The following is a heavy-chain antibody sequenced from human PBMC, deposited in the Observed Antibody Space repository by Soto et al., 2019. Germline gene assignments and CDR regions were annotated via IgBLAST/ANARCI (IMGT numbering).Heavy chain of an antibody. D-gene: IGHD1-26*01. J-gene: IGHJ6*02. CDR1: GGSISSSSYY. V-gene: IGHV4-39*07. Sequence: SETLSLTCTVSGGSISSSSYYWAWIRQPPGKGLEWIGSIYYSGSTSYNPSLKSRVTISVDTSKNQFSLKLSSVTAADTAVYYCARVSGSYYYGMDVWGQGTTVTVSS. CDR3: ARVSGSYYYGMDV. CDR2: IYYSGST.